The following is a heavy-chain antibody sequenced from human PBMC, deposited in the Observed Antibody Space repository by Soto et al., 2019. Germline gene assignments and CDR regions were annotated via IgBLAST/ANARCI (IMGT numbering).Heavy chain of an antibody. J-gene: IGHJ5*02. CDR2: LSYAGDT. D-gene: IGHD3-10*01. CDR3: AREAVFDYYGSGNNWFDP. Sequence: GGSLRLSCAASGFTLSTYDMHWVRQGTGKGLEWVAALSYAGDTYYADSVKGRFTVSRENSKNTLYLQMNSLRAEDTAVYYCAREAVFDYYGSGNNWFDPWGQGTLVTVSS. V-gene: IGHV3-13*01. CDR1: GFTLSTYD.